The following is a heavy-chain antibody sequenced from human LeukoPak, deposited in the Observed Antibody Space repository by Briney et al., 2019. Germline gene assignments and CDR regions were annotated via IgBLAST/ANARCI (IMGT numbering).Heavy chain of an antibody. CDR1: GGSLSSNSYY. D-gene: IGHD6-13*01. Sequence: SETLSLTCTVSGGSLSSNSYYWGWLRQPPGAGLEWIGSIYYSGSTYYNPSLKSRVTISVGTSKNQFSLKLSSVTAADTALYFCAAAYTSSWPNFDYWGQGTLVTVSS. J-gene: IGHJ4*02. V-gene: IGHV4-39*01. CDR3: AAAYTSSWPNFDY. CDR2: IYYSGST.